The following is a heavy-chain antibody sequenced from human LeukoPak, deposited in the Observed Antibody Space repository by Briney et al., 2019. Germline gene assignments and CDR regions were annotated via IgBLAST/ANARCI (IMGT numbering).Heavy chain of an antibody. CDR3: ARDGETTMIVVADRGAFDI. V-gene: IGHV3-23*01. D-gene: IGHD3-22*01. CDR1: GFTFTTYG. CDR2: IGGSGTRT. Sequence: GGSLRLSCSASGFTFTTYGMNWVRQAPGKGLEWVSGIGGSGTRTYYADSVKGRFTISRDNSKNTLYLQMNSLRAEDTAVYYCARDGETTMIVVADRGAFDIWGQGTMVTVSS. J-gene: IGHJ3*02.